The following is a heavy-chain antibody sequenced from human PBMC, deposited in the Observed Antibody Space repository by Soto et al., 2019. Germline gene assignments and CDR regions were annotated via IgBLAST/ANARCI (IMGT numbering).Heavy chain of an antibody. J-gene: IGHJ4*02. D-gene: IGHD3-9*01. CDR3: ARDSYDILTGYWSIDY. V-gene: IGHV4-30-4*02. CDR1: GGSIISGDYY. CDR2: IYYSGDT. Sequence: PSETLSLTCTVSGGSIISGDYYWSWIRQPPGKGLEWTGYIYYSGDTSYNPSLKSRVTISIDTSKNQFSLKLSSVTAADTAVYYCARDSYDILTGYWSIDYWGQGVLVTVS.